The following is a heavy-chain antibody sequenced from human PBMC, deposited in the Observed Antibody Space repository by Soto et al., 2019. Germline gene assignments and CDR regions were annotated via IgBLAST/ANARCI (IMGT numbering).Heavy chain of an antibody. V-gene: IGHV2-70*01. CDR1: GFSLSTSGMC. Sequence: SGPTLVNPTQTLTLTCTFSGFSLSTSGMCVSWIRQPPGKALEWLALIDWDDDKYYSTSLKTRLTISKDTSKNQVVLTMTNMDPVDTATYYCARIRSSSGGDYYYGMDVWGQGTTVTVSS. J-gene: IGHJ6*02. CDR3: ARIRSSSGGDYYYGMDV. D-gene: IGHD6-13*01. CDR2: IDWDDDK.